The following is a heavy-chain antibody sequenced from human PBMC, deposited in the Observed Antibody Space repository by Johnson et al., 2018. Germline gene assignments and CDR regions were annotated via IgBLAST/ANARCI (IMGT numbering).Heavy chain of an antibody. J-gene: IGHJ6*02. CDR1: GFTFSSYS. Sequence: VQLVESGGGLVQPGGSLRLSCAASGFTFSSYSMNWVRQAPGKGLEWVSYISSSSSTIYYADSVKGRFTISRDNAKNSLYLQMNSLRAEDTAVYYCTRHEVDYYYGMDVWGQGTTVTVSS. CDR3: TRHEVDYYYGMDV. V-gene: IGHV3-48*04. CDR2: ISSSSSTI.